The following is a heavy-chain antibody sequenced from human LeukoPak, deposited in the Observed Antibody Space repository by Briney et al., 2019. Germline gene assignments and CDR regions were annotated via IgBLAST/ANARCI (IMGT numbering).Heavy chain of an antibody. D-gene: IGHD2-2*01. CDR3: VKAPPYCGSTSCPGDY. CDR2: ISSNGGST. V-gene: IGHV3-64D*06. CDR1: GFTFSSYG. Sequence: PGGSLRLSCSASGFTFSSYGMHWVRQAPGKGLEYVSAISSNGGSTYYADSVKARFTISRDNSKNTLYLQMSSLRAEDTAVYYCVKAPPYCGSTSCPGDYWGQGTLVTVS. J-gene: IGHJ4*02.